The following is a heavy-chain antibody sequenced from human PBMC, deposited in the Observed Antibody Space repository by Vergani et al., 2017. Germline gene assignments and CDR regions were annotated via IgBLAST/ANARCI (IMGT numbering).Heavy chain of an antibody. CDR1: GFTFNQYG. D-gene: IGHD3-3*01. Sequence: QVQLVESGGGVVKPGRSLRLSCAASGFTFNQYGMHWVRQAPGKGLEWVAVTWYDGTNKQYADSVKGRFTISRDNSKRTMYLQMNSLRAEDTAVYYCAKDFFLLPARSGSPPGDWGQGTLVTVSS. V-gene: IGHV3-33*06. J-gene: IGHJ4*02. CDR2: TWYDGTNK. CDR3: AKDFFLLPARSGSPPGD.